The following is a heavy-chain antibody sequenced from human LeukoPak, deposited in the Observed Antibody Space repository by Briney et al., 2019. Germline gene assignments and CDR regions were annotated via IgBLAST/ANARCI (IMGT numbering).Heavy chain of an antibody. V-gene: IGHV3-7*01. Sequence: PGGSLRLSCAASGFTFSSYWMSWVRQAPGKGLEWVANIKQDGSEKYYVDSVKGRFTISRDNAKNSLYLQMNSLRAEDTAVYYCARGYSSSSEAVGYWGQGTLVTASS. D-gene: IGHD6-6*01. J-gene: IGHJ4*02. CDR3: ARGYSSSSEAVGY. CDR1: GFTFSSYW. CDR2: IKQDGSEK.